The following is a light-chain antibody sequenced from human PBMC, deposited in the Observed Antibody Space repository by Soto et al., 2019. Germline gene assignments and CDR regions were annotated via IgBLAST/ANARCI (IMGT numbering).Light chain of an antibody. J-gene: IGKJ4*01. CDR3: QQYYSYPFLT. CDR2: AAS. CDR1: QGISSY. Sequence: AIRMTQSPSSFSASTGDRVTITCRASQGISSYLAWYQQKPWKAPKLLIYAASTLQSGVPSRFSGSGSGTDFTLTISCLQSEDFATYYCQQYYSYPFLTFGGGTKVEIK. V-gene: IGKV1-8*01.